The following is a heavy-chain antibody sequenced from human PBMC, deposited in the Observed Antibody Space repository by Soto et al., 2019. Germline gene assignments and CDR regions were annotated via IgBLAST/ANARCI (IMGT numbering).Heavy chain of an antibody. CDR2: ISAYNGNT. J-gene: IGHJ3*02. D-gene: IGHD5-12*01. V-gene: IGHV1-18*01. CDR3: ARDLEYSGYESYFES. CDR1: GYTFTSYG. Sequence: ASVKVSCKASGYTFTSYGISWVRQAPGQGLEWMGWISAYNGNTNYAQKLQGRVTMTTDTSTSTAYMELWSLRSDDTAVYYCARDLEYSGYESYFESWGQGTMVTVAS.